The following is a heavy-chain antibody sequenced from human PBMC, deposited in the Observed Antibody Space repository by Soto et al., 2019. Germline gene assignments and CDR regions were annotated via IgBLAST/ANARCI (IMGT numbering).Heavy chain of an antibody. D-gene: IGHD2-8*01. CDR3: ACIRGTFAY. V-gene: IGHV3-72*01. Sequence: SMSLSYAASGFTFSEPFIGWVRPAAGGVLEWVGRVTNNGHNYGTQYGASGVGSFSISRDDSKNTQYLGLNRLKTAETDVSCCACIRGTFAYWGTGTLVTVSS. J-gene: IGHJ4*02. CDR2: VTNNGHNYGT. CDR1: GFTFSEPF.